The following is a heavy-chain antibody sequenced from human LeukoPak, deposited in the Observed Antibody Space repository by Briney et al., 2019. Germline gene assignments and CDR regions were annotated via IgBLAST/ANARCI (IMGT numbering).Heavy chain of an antibody. CDR3: AKGIGRTGSSGNLDFRRSVGWDAFDV. Sequence: GGTLRLSCAASGFTFSSYGMSWVRQAPGKGLEWVSAISAGGGITYYADSVKGRFTISGDNSKNTVYLQMNSLRAEDTAVYFCAKGIGRTGSSGNLDFRRSVGWDAFDVWGQGTLVTVSS. D-gene: IGHD3-10*01. CDR2: ISAGGGIT. V-gene: IGHV3-23*01. J-gene: IGHJ3*01. CDR1: GFTFSSYG.